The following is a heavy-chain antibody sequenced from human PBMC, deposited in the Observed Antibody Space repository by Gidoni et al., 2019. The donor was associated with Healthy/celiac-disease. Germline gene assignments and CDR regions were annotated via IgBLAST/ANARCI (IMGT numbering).Heavy chain of an antibody. D-gene: IGHD3-10*01. CDR2: IIPIFGTA. CDR3: ARGGPQITMVRGVLLWFDP. J-gene: IGHJ5*02. CDR1: GGTFSSYA. Sequence: QVQLVQSGAAVKKPGSSVKLSCKASGGTFSSYAISWVRQAPGQGLEWMGGIIPIFGTANYAQKFQGRVTITADESTSTAYMELSSLRSEDTAVYYCARGGPQITMVRGVLLWFDPWGQGTLVTVSS. V-gene: IGHV1-69*01.